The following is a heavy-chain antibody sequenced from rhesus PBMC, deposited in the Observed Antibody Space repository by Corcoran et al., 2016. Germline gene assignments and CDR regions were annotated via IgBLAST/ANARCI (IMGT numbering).Heavy chain of an antibody. Sequence: QVQLQESGPGLVKPSETLSPTCAVSGYSISSGYYWNGIRPHPGKGLEGIGSIYGSGWSNSLTPSLTSRLTLSVDTSQTQFSLKRRSVTAADTAVYYCARDRAAAGTGNFDYWRQGVLVTVSS. V-gene: IGHV4S14*01. J-gene: IGHJ4*01. D-gene: IGHD6-25*01. CDR3: ARDRAAAGTGNFDY. CDR1: GYSISSGYY. CDR2: IYGSGWSN.